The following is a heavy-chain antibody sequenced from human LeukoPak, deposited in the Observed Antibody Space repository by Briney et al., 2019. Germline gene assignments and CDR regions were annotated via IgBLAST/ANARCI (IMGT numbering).Heavy chain of an antibody. V-gene: IGHV1-18*04. Sequence: ASVKVSCKASGYTFTSYGISWVRQAPGQGLEWMGWISVFSGQTNYAQKFQGRATMTTDTSTNTAYMELTSLRSDDTAMYYCARDSEYKARWFDPWGQGTLVTVSS. CDR3: ARDSEYKARWFDP. J-gene: IGHJ5*02. D-gene: IGHD5-18*01. CDR2: ISVFSGQT. CDR1: GYTFTSYG.